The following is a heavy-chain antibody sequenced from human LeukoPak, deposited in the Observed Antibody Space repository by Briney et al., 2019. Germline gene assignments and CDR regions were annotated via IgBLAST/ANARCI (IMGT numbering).Heavy chain of an antibody. J-gene: IGHJ4*02. CDR2: IYSGGST. CDR3: ASNLPWDQLLDY. Sequence: GGSLRLSCAASGFTVSSNYMSWVRQAPGKGLEWVSVIYSGGSTYYADSVKGRFTISRDNSKNTLYLQMNSLRAEDTAVYYCASNLPWDQLLDYWGQGTLVTVSS. CDR1: GFTVSSNY. V-gene: IGHV3-66*02. D-gene: IGHD4-23*01.